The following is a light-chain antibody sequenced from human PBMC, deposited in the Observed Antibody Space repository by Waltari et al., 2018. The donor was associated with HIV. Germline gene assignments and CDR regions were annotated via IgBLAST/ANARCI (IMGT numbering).Light chain of an antibody. V-gene: IGKV3-15*01. J-gene: IGKJ2*02. Sequence: EIEMTQSPATLSVSPGERATLSCRASQSVSSNLAWYQQKPGQAPRLLIYGASTRATGIPARFSGSGSGTEFTLTISSLRSEDFAVYYCQQYNNWPGTFGQGTKLEIK. CDR2: GAS. CDR3: QQYNNWPGT. CDR1: QSVSSN.